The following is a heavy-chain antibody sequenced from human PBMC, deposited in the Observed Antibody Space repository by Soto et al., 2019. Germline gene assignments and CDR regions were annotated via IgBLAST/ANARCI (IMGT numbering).Heavy chain of an antibody. Sequence: ASVKVSCKASGYTFTGYYRHWVRQAPGQGLEWMGWINPNSGGTNYAQKFQGRVTMTRDTSISTAYMELSRLRSDDTAVYYCAREENMVRGVITIASGMDVGGQGTTVTVSS. V-gene: IGHV1-2*02. CDR1: GYTFTGYY. CDR3: AREENMVRGVITIASGMDV. D-gene: IGHD3-10*01. J-gene: IGHJ6*02. CDR2: INPNSGGT.